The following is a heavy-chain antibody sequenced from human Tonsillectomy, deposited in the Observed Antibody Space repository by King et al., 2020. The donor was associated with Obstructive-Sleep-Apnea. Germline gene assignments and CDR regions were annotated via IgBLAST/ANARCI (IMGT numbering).Heavy chain of an antibody. CDR1: GGSFSGYY. V-gene: IGHV4-34*01. CDR3: VRGRAFYDTLTGYSQVDY. CDR2: ISHRGST. Sequence: VQLQQWGTGLLKPSETLSLPFAVKGGSFSGYYWNWIRQPPGKGVEWSGGISHRGSTNYHPSLKSRCPIFVYTSKNQFSLNLTSVSEADTAVYFCVRGRAFYDTLTGYSQVDYWGQGTLVTVSS. D-gene: IGHD3-9*01. J-gene: IGHJ4*02.